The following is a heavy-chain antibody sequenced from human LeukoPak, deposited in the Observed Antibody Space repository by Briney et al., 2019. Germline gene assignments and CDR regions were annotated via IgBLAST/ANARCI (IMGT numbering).Heavy chain of an antibody. Sequence: SETLSLTCAVYGGSFSGYYWSWIRQPAGKGLEWIGRIYTSGSTNYNPSLKSRVTMSVDTSKNQFSLKLSSVTAADTAVYYCARDRSLRYFDWLLIGYMDVWGKGTTVTISS. V-gene: IGHV4-4*07. CDR3: ARDRSLRYFDWLLIGYMDV. J-gene: IGHJ6*03. CDR1: GGSFSGYY. CDR2: IYTSGST. D-gene: IGHD3-9*01.